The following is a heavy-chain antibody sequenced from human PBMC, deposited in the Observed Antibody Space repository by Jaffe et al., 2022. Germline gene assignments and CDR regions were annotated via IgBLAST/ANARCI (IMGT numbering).Heavy chain of an antibody. Sequence: EVQLVESGGGLVQPGGSLRLSCVASGFSFSSYWMSWVRQAPGKGLEWVANINEAGSGKYYVDSVKGRFTISRDNAKNSLYLQMNSLRAEDTAVYYCARDLLGTGGYWGQGPLVTVSS. CDR2: INEAGSGK. CDR1: GFSFSSYW. V-gene: IGHV3-7*01. J-gene: IGHJ4*02. CDR3: ARDLLGTGGY. D-gene: IGHD2-8*02.